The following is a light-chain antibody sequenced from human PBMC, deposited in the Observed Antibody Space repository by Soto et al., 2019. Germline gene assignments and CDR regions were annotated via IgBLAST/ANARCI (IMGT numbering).Light chain of an antibody. CDR2: DVS. Sequence: QSALTQPASVSGSPGQSITISCTGTSSDVGGYNYVSWYQQHPGKAPKLMIYDVSNRPSGVSNRFSGSKSGNTASLTIAGLQADDDADYYCSSYTRSSTLVFGGGTKLTVL. V-gene: IGLV2-14*01. J-gene: IGLJ2*01. CDR3: SSYTRSSTLV. CDR1: SSDVGGYNY.